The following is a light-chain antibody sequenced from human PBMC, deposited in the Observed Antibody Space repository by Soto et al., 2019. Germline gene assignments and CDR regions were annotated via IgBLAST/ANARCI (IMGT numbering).Light chain of an antibody. J-gene: IGLJ3*02. CDR1: SSNIGSSY. CDR3: AAWDDSLSGPA. Sequence: QSVLTQPPSTSGTPGQRVTISCSGSSSNIGSSYVFWFQHLPGTAPKLLMYNNNQRPSGVPDRVSASKSGTSASLAISGLRSEDEADYYCAAWDDSLSGPAFGGGTKVTVL. V-gene: IGLV1-47*02. CDR2: NNN.